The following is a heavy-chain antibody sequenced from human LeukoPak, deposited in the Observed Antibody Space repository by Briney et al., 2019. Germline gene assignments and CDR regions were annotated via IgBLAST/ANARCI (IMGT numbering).Heavy chain of an antibody. CDR1: GGSISTYY. D-gene: IGHD3-16*01. Sequence: SETLSLTCTVSGGSISTYYWSWIRQPPGKGLEWIGYIYYSGSTNYNPSLKSRVTISVDMSKNQFSLKLSSVIAADTAVYYCTRGAGWLIDYWGQGILVTVSS. J-gene: IGHJ4*02. CDR3: TRGAGWLIDY. V-gene: IGHV4-59*08. CDR2: IYYSGST.